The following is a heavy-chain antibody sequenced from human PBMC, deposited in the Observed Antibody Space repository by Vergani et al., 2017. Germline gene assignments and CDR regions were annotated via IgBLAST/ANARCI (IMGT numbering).Heavy chain of an antibody. V-gene: IGHV3-21*01. D-gene: IGHD5-18*01. CDR1: GFTFSSYS. J-gene: IGHJ4*02. CDR2: ISSSSSYI. Sequence: EVQLVESGGGLVKPGGSLRLSCAASGFTFSSYSMNWVRQAPGKGLEWVSSISSSSSYIYYADSVKGRFTISRDNAKNSLYLQMNSLRAEGTAVYYCASARGYSYGYPDYWGQGTLVTVSS. CDR3: ASARGYSYGYPDY.